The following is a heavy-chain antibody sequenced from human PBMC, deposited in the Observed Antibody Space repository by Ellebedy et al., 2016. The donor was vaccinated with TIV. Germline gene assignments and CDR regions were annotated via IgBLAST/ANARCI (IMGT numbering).Heavy chain of an antibody. Sequence: GESLKISCVVSGFTFSSYSMFWVRQAPGKGLEWVAALSYDGNNEYYGDSVKGRFTISRDNSKNTVDLQMNSLRAEDTAVYYCTRDHGRGGPYGGDLDYWGQGTLVTVSS. V-gene: IGHV3-30*03. D-gene: IGHD3-10*01. J-gene: IGHJ4*02. CDR1: GFTFSSYS. CDR2: LSYDGNNE. CDR3: TRDHGRGGPYGGDLDY.